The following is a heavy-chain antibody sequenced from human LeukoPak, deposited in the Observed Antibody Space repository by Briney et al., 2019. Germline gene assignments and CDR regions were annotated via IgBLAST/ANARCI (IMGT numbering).Heavy chain of an antibody. CDR1: GGSISSGDYY. J-gene: IGHJ3*02. V-gene: IGHV4-30-4*08. Sequence: SETLSLTCTVSGGSISSGDYYWRWLRQPPGKGLEWIGYIYYSGSTYYNPSLKSRVTISVDTSKNQFSLKLSSVPAADTAVYYCARDRPGAYCSSTSCYKADAFDIWGQGTMVTVSS. CDR2: IYYSGST. CDR3: ARDRPGAYCSSTSCYKADAFDI. D-gene: IGHD2-2*02.